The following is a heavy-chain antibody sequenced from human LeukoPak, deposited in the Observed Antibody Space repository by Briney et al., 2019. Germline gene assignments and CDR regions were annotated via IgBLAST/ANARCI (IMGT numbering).Heavy chain of an antibody. CDR1: GGSISSGSYY. CDR2: TYTSGST. CDR3: ARARGYSSGYYMDV. V-gene: IGHV4-61*02. D-gene: IGHD6-19*01. J-gene: IGHJ6*03. Sequence: SETLSLTCTASGGSISSGSYYWSWIRQPAGKGLEWIGRTYTSGSTNYNPSLKSRVTISVDTSKNQFSLKLSSVTAADTAVYYCARARGYSSGYYMDVWGKGTTVTISS.